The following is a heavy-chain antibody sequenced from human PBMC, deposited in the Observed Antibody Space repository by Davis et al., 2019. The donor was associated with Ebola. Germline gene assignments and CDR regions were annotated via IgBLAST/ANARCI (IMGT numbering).Heavy chain of an antibody. V-gene: IGHV4-59*01. Sequence: SETLSLTCTVYGGSFSGYYWSWIRQPPGKGLEWIGYIYYSGSTNYNPSLKSRVTISVDTSKNQFSLKLSSVTAADTAVYYCAGLEYSSSSVSKYGMDVWGQGTTVTVSS. D-gene: IGHD6-6*01. CDR3: AGLEYSSSSVSKYGMDV. CDR1: GGSFSGYY. CDR2: IYYSGST. J-gene: IGHJ6*02.